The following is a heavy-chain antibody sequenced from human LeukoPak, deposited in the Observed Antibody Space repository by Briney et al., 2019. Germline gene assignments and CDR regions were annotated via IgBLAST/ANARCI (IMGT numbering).Heavy chain of an antibody. CDR2: IRYDGSNK. CDR3: GYLGATSLDI. J-gene: IGHJ3*02. Sequence: GGSLRLSCAASGFTFSSYGMHWVRQAPGKGLEWVAFIRYDGSNKYYADSVKGRFTISRDNSKNTLYLQMNSLRAEDTAVYYCGYLGATSLDIWGQGTMVTVSS. V-gene: IGHV3-30*02. CDR1: GFTFSSYG. D-gene: IGHD1-26*01.